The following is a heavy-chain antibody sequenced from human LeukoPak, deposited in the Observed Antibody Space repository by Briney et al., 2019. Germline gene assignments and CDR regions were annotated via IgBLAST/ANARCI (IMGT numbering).Heavy chain of an antibody. CDR2: IYPGDSDT. Sequence: PGESLKISCKGSGYSFTSYWIGWVRQMPGKGLEWMEIIYPGDSDTRYSPSFQGQVTISADKSISTAYLQWSSLKASDTAMYYCARRVDCTNGVCYRDDYFDYWGQGTLVTVSS. J-gene: IGHJ4*02. D-gene: IGHD2-8*01. CDR1: GYSFTSYW. V-gene: IGHV5-51*01. CDR3: ARRVDCTNGVCYRDDYFDY.